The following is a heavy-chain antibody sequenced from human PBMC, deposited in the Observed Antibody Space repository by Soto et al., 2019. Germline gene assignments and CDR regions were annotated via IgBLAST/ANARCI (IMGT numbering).Heavy chain of an antibody. J-gene: IGHJ4*02. Sequence: SETLSLTCTVSGGSISSYYWSWIRQPPGKGLEWIGYIYYSGSTNYNPSLKSRVTISVDTSKNQFSLKLSSVTAADTAVYYCARATGQPLLYFDYWGQGTLVTVSS. CDR3: ARATGQPLLYFDY. V-gene: IGHV4-59*01. D-gene: IGHD2-21*02. CDR2: IYYSGST. CDR1: GGSISSYY.